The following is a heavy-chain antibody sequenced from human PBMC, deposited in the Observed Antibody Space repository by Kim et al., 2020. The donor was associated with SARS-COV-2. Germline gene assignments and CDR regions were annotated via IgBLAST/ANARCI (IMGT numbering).Heavy chain of an antibody. J-gene: IGHJ4*02. Sequence: VQGRFTIPRNNSKNTLYLQMNSLRAEDTAVYYCASNRYYYDSSGYYSLDYWGQGTLVTVSS. CDR3: ASNRYYYDSSGYYSLDY. D-gene: IGHD3-22*01. V-gene: IGHV3-30*01.